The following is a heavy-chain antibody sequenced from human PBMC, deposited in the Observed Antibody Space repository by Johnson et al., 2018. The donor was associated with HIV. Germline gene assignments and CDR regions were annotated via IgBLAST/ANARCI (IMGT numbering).Heavy chain of an antibody. V-gene: IGHV3-74*02. CDR3: ANGGGGAFDI. CDR1: GFTISTFW. CDR2: ISGDGSSS. D-gene: IGHD3-16*01. Sequence: VQLVESGGALVQPGGSLRLSCEVSGFTISTFWMHWVRQVPGKGLMWVSRISGDGSSSSYADSVKGRFTISRDNAKNTLYLQMNSLRAEDTAVYYCANGGGGAFDIWGQGTMVTVSS. J-gene: IGHJ3*02.